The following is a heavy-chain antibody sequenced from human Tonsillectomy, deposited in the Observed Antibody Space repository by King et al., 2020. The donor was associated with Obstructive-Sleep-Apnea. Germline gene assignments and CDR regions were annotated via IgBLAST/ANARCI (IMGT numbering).Heavy chain of an antibody. CDR1: GGSISDYY. J-gene: IGHJ4*02. Sequence: VQLQESGPGLVKPSETLSLTCTVSGGSISDYYWSWIRQPPGKGLEWIGYMYYSGNTNFNPSLKRRVTISADTSKIQFSLRLSSVTAAATAVYYCARHRGVEDYGGYGDYFDYWGQGTLVTVSS. CDR2: MYYSGNT. CDR3: ARHRGVEDYGGYGDYFDY. D-gene: IGHD5-12*01. V-gene: IGHV4-59*08.